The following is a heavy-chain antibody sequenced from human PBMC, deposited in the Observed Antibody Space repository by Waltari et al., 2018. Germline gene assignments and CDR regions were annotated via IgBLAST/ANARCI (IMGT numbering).Heavy chain of an antibody. J-gene: IGHJ4*02. V-gene: IGHV4-38-2*01. Sequence: QVQLQSSGPGLGKPSETLSLTCAVSGYSIRSGYYWGWIRQPPGEGLEWIRSIYHRGSTYYNPSLKSRVTISVDTSKNQFSLKLSSVTAADTAVYYCARIYQYFDYWGQGTLVTVSS. CDR2: IYHRGST. CDR1: GYSIRSGYY. D-gene: IGHD2-2*01. CDR3: ARIYQYFDY.